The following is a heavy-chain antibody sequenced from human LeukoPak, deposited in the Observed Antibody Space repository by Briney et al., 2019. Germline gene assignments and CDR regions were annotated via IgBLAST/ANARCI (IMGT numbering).Heavy chain of an antibody. CDR3: ASRSGRDVFDI. Sequence: PSETLSLTCTVSGGSISSSSYYWGWIRQPPGKGLEWIGSIYYSGSTYYNPSLKSRVTISVDTSKNQFSLKLSSVTAADTAVYYCASRSGRDVFDILGQGTMVTVSS. D-gene: IGHD3-10*01. CDR2: IYYSGST. J-gene: IGHJ3*02. CDR1: GGSISSSSYY. V-gene: IGHV4-39*01.